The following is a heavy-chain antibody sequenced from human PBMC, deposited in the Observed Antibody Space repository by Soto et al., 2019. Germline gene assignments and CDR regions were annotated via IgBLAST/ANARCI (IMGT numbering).Heavy chain of an antibody. CDR3: ARPIWGARRGTKNRFEY. V-gene: IGHV3-7*01. CDR1: GFTFSNHW. CDR2: IKADENEK. D-gene: IGHD1-1*01. J-gene: IGHJ4*02. Sequence: EVQLVESGGGLVQPGGSLRLSCAASGFTFSNHWMSWVRQTPGKGLEWVANIKADENEKYYVESVKGRFTITSDNAKNSLYLHMNSLRAEDTAVYYCARPIWGARRGTKNRFEYWGQGTLVTVSS.